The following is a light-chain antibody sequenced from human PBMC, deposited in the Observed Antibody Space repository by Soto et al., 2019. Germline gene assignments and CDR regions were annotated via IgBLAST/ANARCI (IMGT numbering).Light chain of an antibody. CDR1: QSISSW. J-gene: IGKJ1*01. Sequence: DIQMAQSPSTLSASVGDRVTITCRASQSISSWLAWYQQKPGKAPKLLIYDASSLESGVPSRFSGSGSGTEFTLSISILQTADFASEYRQQADSSLWMFGEWTKVDIK. CDR2: DAS. CDR3: QQADSSLWM. V-gene: IGKV1-5*01.